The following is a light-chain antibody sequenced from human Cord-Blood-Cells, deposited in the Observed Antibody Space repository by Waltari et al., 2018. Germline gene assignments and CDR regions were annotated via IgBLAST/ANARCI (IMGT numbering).Light chain of an antibody. J-gene: IGLJ3*02. CDR3: CSYAGSSTWV. V-gene: IGLV2-23*01. Sequence: QSALTQPASVSGSPGQSITISCTGTSSDVGSYNLVSWYQQHPGKAPNLVIYEGSKRPAGVSNRFSGSKSGNRASLTISGLQAEDEADYYCCSYAGSSTWVFGGGTKLTVL. CDR2: EGS. CDR1: SSDVGSYNL.